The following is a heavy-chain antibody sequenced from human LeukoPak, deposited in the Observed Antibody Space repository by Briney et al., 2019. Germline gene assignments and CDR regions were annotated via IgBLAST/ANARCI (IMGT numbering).Heavy chain of an antibody. J-gene: IGHJ6*02. CDR2: IYHSGST. V-gene: IGHV4-4*02. CDR1: GGSISSSNW. Sequence: PSGTLSLTCALSGGSISSSNWWSWVRQPPGKGLEWSGEIYHSGSTNYNPSLKSRVTISVDKSKNQFSLKLSSVTAADTAVYYCARARSGSSSGYYYYYGMDVWGQGTTVTVSS. D-gene: IGHD6-19*01. CDR3: ARARSGSSSGYYYYYGMDV.